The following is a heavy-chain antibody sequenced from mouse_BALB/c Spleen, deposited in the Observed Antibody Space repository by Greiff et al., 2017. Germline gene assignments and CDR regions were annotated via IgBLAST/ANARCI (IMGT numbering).Heavy chain of an antibody. V-gene: IGHV1S56*01. J-gene: IGHJ4*01. Sequence: QVQLQQSGPELVKPGASVKMSCKASGYTFTSYYIHWVKQRPGQGLEWIGWIYPGDGSTKYNEKFKGKTTLTADKSSSTAYMLLSRLTSEDSAIYVCAGGYYEYYYAMDYWGQGTSVTVSS. CDR2: IYPGDGST. CDR3: AGGYYEYYYAMDY. CDR1: GYTFTSYY. D-gene: IGHD2-3*01.